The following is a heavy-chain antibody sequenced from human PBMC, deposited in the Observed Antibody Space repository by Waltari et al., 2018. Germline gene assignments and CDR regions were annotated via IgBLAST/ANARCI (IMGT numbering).Heavy chain of an antibody. J-gene: IGHJ4*02. D-gene: IGHD5-12*01. Sequence: QVQLQESGPGLVTPSETLSLTCTSSGGAISTYYWSWIRHPPGKGLEWIANIFYSGDPHYNPSLKSRVTMSVDTSKNQFSLKLSSVTAADTAVYFCARVANSGYDDRGHFDFWGQGTLVTVSS. CDR3: ARVANSGYDDRGHFDF. CDR1: GGAISTYY. CDR2: IFYSGDP. V-gene: IGHV4-59*01.